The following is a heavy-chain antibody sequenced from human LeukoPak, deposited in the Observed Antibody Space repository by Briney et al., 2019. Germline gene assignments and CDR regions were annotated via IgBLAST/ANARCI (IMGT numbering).Heavy chain of an antibody. D-gene: IGHD3-22*01. CDR3: ARQDDSSGYYYETMPDY. Sequence: GESLRISCKGSGYSFTSYWINWVRQMPGKGLEWMGRIDPSDSYTNYSPSFQGHVTISADKSISTAYLQWSSLKASDTAMYYCARQDDSSGYYYETMPDYWGQGTLVTVS. CDR2: IDPSDSYT. V-gene: IGHV5-10-1*01. J-gene: IGHJ4*02. CDR1: GYSFTSYW.